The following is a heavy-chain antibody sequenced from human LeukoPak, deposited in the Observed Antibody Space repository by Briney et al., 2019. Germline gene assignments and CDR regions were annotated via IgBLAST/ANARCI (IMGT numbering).Heavy chain of an antibody. D-gene: IGHD5-24*01. CDR2: IYYSGST. Sequence: SETLSLTCTVSGGSISSSSYYWGWIRQPPGKGLEWIGSIYYSGSTYYNPSLKSRVTISVDTSKNQFSLKLSSVTAADTAVYYCARDSPSRDGYNFWDKGDYWGQGTLVTVSS. J-gene: IGHJ4*02. CDR1: GGSISSSSYY. CDR3: ARDSPSRDGYNFWDKGDY. V-gene: IGHV4-39*07.